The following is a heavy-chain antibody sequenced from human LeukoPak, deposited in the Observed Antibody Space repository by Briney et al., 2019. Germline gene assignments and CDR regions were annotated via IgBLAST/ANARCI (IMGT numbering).Heavy chain of an antibody. Sequence: GGSLRLSCAASGFTFSSYGMSWVRQAPGKGLEWVSAISGSGGSTYYADSVKGRFTISRDNSKNTLYLQMNSLRAEDTAVYYCAKAGYSGYDGFFDYWGQGTLVTVSS. CDR3: AKAGYSGYDGFFDY. D-gene: IGHD5-12*01. CDR1: GFTFSSYG. J-gene: IGHJ4*02. CDR2: ISGSGGST. V-gene: IGHV3-23*01.